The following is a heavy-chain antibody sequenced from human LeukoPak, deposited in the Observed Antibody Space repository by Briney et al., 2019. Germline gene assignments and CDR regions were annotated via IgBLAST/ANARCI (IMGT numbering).Heavy chain of an antibody. Sequence: GASVKVSCKASGYTFTSYDINWVRQATGQGLELMGWMNPNSGNTGCAQKFQGRVTMTRNTSISTAYMELSSLRSEDTAVYYCATGKGLLWFGELPQSEFDYWGQGTLVTVSS. CDR2: MNPNSGNT. CDR1: GYTFTSYD. D-gene: IGHD3-10*01. V-gene: IGHV1-8*01. J-gene: IGHJ4*02. CDR3: ATGKGLLWFGELPQSEFDY.